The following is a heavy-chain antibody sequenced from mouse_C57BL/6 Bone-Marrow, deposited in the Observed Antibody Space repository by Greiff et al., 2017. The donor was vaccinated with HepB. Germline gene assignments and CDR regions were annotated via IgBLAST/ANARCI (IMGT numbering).Heavy chain of an antibody. D-gene: IGHD1-1*01. CDR2: ISTGGAYI. CDR3: TRGYNGSSHWYFDV. V-gene: IGHV5-9-1*02. Sequence: EVQLVESGEGLVKPGGSLKLSCAASGFTFSSYAMSWVRQTPEKRLEWVAYISTGGAYIYYADTVKGRFTISRDNARNTLYLQMSSLKSEDTAMYYCTRGYNGSSHWYFDVWGTGTTVTVSS. J-gene: IGHJ1*03. CDR1: GFTFSSYA.